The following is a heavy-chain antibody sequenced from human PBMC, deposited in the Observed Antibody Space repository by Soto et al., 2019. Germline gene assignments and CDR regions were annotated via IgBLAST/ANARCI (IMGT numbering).Heavy chain of an antibody. CDR1: GFTFSNAW. D-gene: IGHD4-17*01. V-gene: IGHV3-15*01. CDR3: TTDRDYGDYDDPGAFDI. CDR2: IKSKTDGGTT. J-gene: IGHJ3*02. Sequence: GGSLRLSCAASGFTFSNAWMSWVRQAPGKGLEWVGRIKSKTDGGTTDYAAPVKGRFTISRDDSKNTLYLQMNSLKTEDTAVYYCTTDRDYGDYDDPGAFDIWGQGTMVTVSS.